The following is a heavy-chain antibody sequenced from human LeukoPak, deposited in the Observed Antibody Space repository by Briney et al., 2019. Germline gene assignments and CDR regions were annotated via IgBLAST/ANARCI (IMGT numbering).Heavy chain of an antibody. V-gene: IGHV1-69*05. CDR1: GGTFSSYA. CDR2: IIPIFGTA. Sequence: VASVKVSCKASGGTFSSYAISWVRQAPGQWLEWMGRIIPIFGTANYAQKFQGRVTITTDESTSTAYMELSSLRSEDTAVYYCARASRRALDCGGDCYLNYWGQGTLVTVSS. D-gene: IGHD2-21*02. J-gene: IGHJ4*02. CDR3: ARASRRALDCGGDCYLNY.